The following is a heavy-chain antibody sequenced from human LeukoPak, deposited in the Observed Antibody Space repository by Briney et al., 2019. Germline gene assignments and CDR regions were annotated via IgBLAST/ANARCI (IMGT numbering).Heavy chain of an antibody. CDR3: AREGRIYYYYMDV. CDR2: INPSSGST. V-gene: IGHV1-46*01. CDR1: GYTFTGYY. Sequence: ASVKVSCKASGYTFTGYYMHWVRQAPGQGLERMGIINPSSGSTSYAQKFQGRVTRTRNTSTSTVYMELSSLRSEDTAVYYCAREGRIYYYYMDVWGKGTTVTVSS. J-gene: IGHJ6*03.